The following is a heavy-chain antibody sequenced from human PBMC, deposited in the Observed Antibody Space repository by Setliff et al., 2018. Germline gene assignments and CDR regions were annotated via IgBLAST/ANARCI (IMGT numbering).Heavy chain of an antibody. CDR2: ISYDGSNK. Sequence: GGSLRLSCAASGFTFSSYGMHWVRQAPGKGLEWVAVISYDGSNKYYVDSVKGRFTISRDNAKNTLYLQMNSLRAEDTAVYYCARDPHFDSWGQGTLVTVSS. V-gene: IGHV3-30*03. CDR3: ARDPHFDS. CDR1: GFTFSSYG. J-gene: IGHJ4*02.